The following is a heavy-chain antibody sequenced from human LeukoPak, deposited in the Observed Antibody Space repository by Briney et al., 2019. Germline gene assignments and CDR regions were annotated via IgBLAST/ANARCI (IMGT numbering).Heavy chain of an antibody. CDR3: ARDLGTTVTTPDLFDI. V-gene: IGHV1-2*02. Sequence: ASGKVSCKASGYTFNGYHMHWVRQAPGLGLELMGWFNPYNGDTKYAQKFQGRVTMTTDTSTSTAYMEVTSLRSDDTAVYYCARDLGTTVTTPDLFDIWGQGTMVTV. D-gene: IGHD4-17*01. CDR2: FNPYNGDT. CDR1: GYTFNGYH. J-gene: IGHJ3*02.